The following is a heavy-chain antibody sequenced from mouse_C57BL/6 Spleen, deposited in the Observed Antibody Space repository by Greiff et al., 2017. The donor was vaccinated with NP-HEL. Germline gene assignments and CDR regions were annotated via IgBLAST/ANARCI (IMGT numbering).Heavy chain of an antibody. V-gene: IGHV5-6*01. Sequence: EVMLVESGGDLVKPGGSLKLSCAASGFTFSSYGMSWVRQTPDKRLEWVATISSGGSYTYYPDSVKGRFTISRDNAKNTLYLQMSSLKSEDTAMYYCARHITTVTFDYWGQGTTLTVSS. J-gene: IGHJ2*01. CDR1: GFTFSSYG. CDR2: ISSGGSYT. D-gene: IGHD1-1*01. CDR3: ARHITTVTFDY.